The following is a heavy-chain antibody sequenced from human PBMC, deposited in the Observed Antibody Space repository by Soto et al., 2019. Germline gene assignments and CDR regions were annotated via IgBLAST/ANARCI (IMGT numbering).Heavy chain of an antibody. J-gene: IGHJ6*03. CDR2: INHSGST. V-gene: IGHV4-34*01. D-gene: IGHD5-18*01. CDR3: ARGRSYGYYYYYYMDV. CDR1: GGSFSGYY. Sequence: QVQLQQWGAGLLKPSETLSLTCAVYGGSFSGYYWSWIRQPPGKGLEWIGEINHSGSTNYNPSLKSRVTISVDTSKNQFPLKLSSVTAADTAVYYCARGRSYGYYYYYYMDVWGKGTTVTVSS.